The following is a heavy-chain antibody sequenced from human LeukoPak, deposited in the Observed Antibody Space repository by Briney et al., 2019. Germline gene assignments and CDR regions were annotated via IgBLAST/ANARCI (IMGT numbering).Heavy chain of an antibody. V-gene: IGHV1-2*02. CDR2: INPNSGGT. D-gene: IGHD2-2*02. CDR3: AREGCSSTSCYTH. CDR1: GYTFTGYY. Sequence: GASVKVSCKASGYTFTGYYMHWVRQAPGQGLEWMGWINPNSGGTNYAQKFHGRVTMTRDTSISTAYMELSRLRPDDTAVYYCAREGCSSTSCYTHWGQGTLVTVSS. J-gene: IGHJ4*02.